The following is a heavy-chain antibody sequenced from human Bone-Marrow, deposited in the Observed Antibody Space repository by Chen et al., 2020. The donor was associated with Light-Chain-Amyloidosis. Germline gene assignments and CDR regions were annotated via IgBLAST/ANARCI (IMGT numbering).Heavy chain of an antibody. Sequence: EVQLEQSGPEVKKPGESRKTSCKGPGYSFPNYWIGWVRQMPGKGLEWMGVIYPDDSDARYSPSFEGQVTISADKSITTAYLQWRSLKASDTAMYYCARRRDGYNFDYWGQGTLVTVSS. CDR2: IYPDDSDA. D-gene: IGHD5-12*01. V-gene: IGHV5-51*01. CDR1: GYSFPNYW. CDR3: ARRRDGYNFDY. J-gene: IGHJ4*02.